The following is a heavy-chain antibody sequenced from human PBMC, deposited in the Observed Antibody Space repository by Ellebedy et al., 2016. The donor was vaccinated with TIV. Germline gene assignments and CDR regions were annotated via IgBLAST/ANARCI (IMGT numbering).Heavy chain of an antibody. V-gene: IGHV1-2*02. Sequence: ASVKVSXKASGYTFAGHYMHWVRQAPGQGLEWLGCISLNSGDTTYAQKFQGRVTMTGDTSTTTVYMELAGLRSDDTAVYFCAREKPSSCYFDYWGHGTLLTVSS. CDR1: GYTFAGHY. J-gene: IGHJ4*01. CDR2: ISLNSGDT. CDR3: AREKPSSCYFDY. D-gene: IGHD1-14*01.